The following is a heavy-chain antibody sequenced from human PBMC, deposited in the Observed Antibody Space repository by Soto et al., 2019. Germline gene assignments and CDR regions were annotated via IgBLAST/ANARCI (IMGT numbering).Heavy chain of an antibody. Sequence: EVQLVESGGGLVQPGGSLRLSCAASGFTFSSYSMNWVRQAPGKGLEWVSYITSSSGTIYYADSVKGRFTISRDNAKNSLYLQMNSLRDEDTAVYYCARRAAAGTREVDYWGQGTLVTVSS. D-gene: IGHD6-13*01. CDR1: GFTFSSYS. J-gene: IGHJ4*02. V-gene: IGHV3-48*02. CDR3: ARRAAAGTREVDY. CDR2: ITSSSGTI.